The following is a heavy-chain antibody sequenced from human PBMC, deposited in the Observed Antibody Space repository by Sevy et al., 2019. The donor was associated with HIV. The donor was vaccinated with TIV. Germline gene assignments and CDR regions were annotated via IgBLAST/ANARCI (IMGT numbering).Heavy chain of an antibody. CDR1: GFTFSRYA. J-gene: IGHJ4*02. CDR2: ISNDGSDK. Sequence: GGSLRLSCVASGFTFSRYAMHWVRQAPGKGLEWVALISNDGSDKYYADSVNGRFTISRDNSKNTLYLQMSTLRAEDTAVYFCTRGDLYLSGIYHDYWGQGTLVTVSS. CDR3: TRGDLYLSGIYHDY. V-gene: IGHV3-30-3*01. D-gene: IGHD3-10*01.